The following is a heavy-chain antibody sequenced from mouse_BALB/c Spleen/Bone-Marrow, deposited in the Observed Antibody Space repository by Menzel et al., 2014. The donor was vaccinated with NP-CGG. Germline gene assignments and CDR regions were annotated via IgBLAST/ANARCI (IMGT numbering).Heavy chain of an antibody. CDR2: IDPANGNT. D-gene: IGHD1-1*01. V-gene: IGHV14-3*02. Sequence: EVQLVESGAELVKPGASVKLSCTASGFNIKDTYMHWVKQRPEQGLEWIGRIDPANGNTKYDPKFQGKATITADISSNTAYLQLSSLTSEDTAVYYCARYDYGWYFYVWGAGTTVTVSS. CDR1: GFNIKDTY. J-gene: IGHJ1*01. CDR3: ARYDYGWYFYV.